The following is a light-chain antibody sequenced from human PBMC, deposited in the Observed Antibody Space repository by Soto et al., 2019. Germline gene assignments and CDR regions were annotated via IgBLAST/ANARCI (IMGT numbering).Light chain of an antibody. CDR1: QGIRND. Sequence: AIQMTQSPSSLSASVGDRVTITGRASQGIRNDFGWYQQKPGKAPKLLIYTASTLQTGVPSRLSGSGAGTDFTLTISTLQPEDFATYYRVQDYDYQLIFGGGTKVEI. J-gene: IGKJ4*01. CDR2: TAS. V-gene: IGKV1-6*01. CDR3: VQDYDYQLI.